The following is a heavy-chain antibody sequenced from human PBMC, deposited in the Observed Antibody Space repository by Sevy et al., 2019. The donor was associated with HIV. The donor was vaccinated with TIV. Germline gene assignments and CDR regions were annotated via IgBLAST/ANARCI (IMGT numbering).Heavy chain of an antibody. CDR1: GDSVSSIRTS. V-gene: IGHV6-1*01. CDR3: AERTNDVFYYGMDV. CDR2: TYYRSKWYN. J-gene: IGHJ6*02. Sequence: QSQTLSLTCAISGDSVSSIRTSWNWIRQSPSRGLEWLGRTYYRSKWYNDYATSVKSRITINADTSKNQVSLQLNCVTPEDTAVYYCAERTNDVFYYGMDVWGQGTTVTVSS.